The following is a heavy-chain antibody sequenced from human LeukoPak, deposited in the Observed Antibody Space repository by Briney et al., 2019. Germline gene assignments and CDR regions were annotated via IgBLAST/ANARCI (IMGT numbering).Heavy chain of an antibody. V-gene: IGHV4-38-2*02. D-gene: IGHD3-3*01. CDR2: IYYSGST. Sequence: SETLSLTCTVSGYSNSSGYYWGWIRRPPGKGLEWIGSIYYSGSTYYNPSLKSRVTISVDTSKNQFSLKLSSVTAADTAVYYCARLEILRFLEWLGVDYWGQGTLVTVSP. J-gene: IGHJ4*02. CDR3: ARLEILRFLEWLGVDY. CDR1: GYSNSSGYY.